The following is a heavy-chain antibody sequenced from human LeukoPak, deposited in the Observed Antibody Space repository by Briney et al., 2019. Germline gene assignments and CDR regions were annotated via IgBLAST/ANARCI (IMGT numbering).Heavy chain of an antibody. V-gene: IGHV3-33*01. Sequence: PGRSLRLSCAASGFTFSTYGMHWVRRAPGKGLEWLAVIWNDGTKKFYAASVKGRFSISRDNSKNTLYLQMNSLRAEDTAVYFCARDSLGGDYWGQGTLVTVSS. CDR3: ARDSLGGDY. CDR1: GFTFSTYG. D-gene: IGHD3-16*01. J-gene: IGHJ4*02. CDR2: IWNDGTKK.